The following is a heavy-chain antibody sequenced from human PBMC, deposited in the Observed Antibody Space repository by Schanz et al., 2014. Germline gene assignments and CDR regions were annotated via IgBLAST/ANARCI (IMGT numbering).Heavy chain of an antibody. Sequence: EVQLVESGGGLVKPGGSLRLSCAASGFTFSDAWMTWVRQAPGKGLEWVAVIRYDGRNKNFVESVKGRFTISRDNAKNSLYLQMSSLKTEDTAVYYCVRLDVHDYWGQGTLVTVSS. CDR2: IRYDGRNK. CDR1: GFTFSDAW. CDR3: VRLDVHDY. J-gene: IGHJ4*02. V-gene: IGHV3-7*03. D-gene: IGHD3-16*01.